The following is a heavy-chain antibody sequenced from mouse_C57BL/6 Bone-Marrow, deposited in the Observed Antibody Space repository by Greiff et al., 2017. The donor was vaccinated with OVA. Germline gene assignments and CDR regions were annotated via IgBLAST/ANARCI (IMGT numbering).Heavy chain of an antibody. CDR2: ISNLAYSI. V-gene: IGHV5-15*01. J-gene: IGHJ4*01. Sequence: EVQLQQSGGGLVQPGGSLKLSCAASGFTFSDYGMAWVRQAPRKGPEWVAFISNLAYSIYYADTVTGRFTISRENAKNTLYLEMSSLRSEDTAMYYCARDGLWGQGTSVTVSS. CDR3: ARDGL. CDR1: GFTFSDYG. D-gene: IGHD2-3*01.